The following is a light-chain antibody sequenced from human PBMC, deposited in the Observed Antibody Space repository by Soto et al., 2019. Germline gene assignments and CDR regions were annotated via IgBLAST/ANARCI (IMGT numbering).Light chain of an antibody. Sequence: DIPMTQSPSFVSASVGDRVTITCRASQDISKWLAWYQQKPGRAPKILIFAASTLQRGVPSRFSGSGSGTDFTLTISSLQPEDSATYYCQQADSIPLTCGGGTKVDFK. CDR3: QQADSIPLT. J-gene: IGKJ4*01. CDR2: AAS. V-gene: IGKV1-12*01. CDR1: QDISKW.